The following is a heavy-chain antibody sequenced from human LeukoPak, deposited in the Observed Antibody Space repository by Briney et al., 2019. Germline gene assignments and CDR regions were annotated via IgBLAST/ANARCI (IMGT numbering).Heavy chain of an antibody. CDR1: GGSIGSYY. V-gene: IGHV4-59*08. J-gene: IGHJ6*03. D-gene: IGHD2-2*01. CDR2: IYYSGST. CDR3: ARQHCDTTSCFFRDYYYYYMGV. Sequence: SETLSLTCTVSGGSIGSYYWSWIRQPPGKGLEWIGYIYYSGSTNYNPSLKSRVTISVDKSKNQFSLKLSSVTAADTAVYYCARQHCDTTSCFFRDYYYYYMGVWGKGATVTVSS.